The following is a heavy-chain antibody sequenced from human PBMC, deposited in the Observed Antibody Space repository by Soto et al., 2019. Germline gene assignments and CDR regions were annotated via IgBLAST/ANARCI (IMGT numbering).Heavy chain of an antibody. CDR3: ARDWYRDAYNGRYFDY. D-gene: IGHD3-16*01. V-gene: IGHV4-38-2*02. Sequence: SETLALTCDGCSDSISSGCYWGWIRQPPGKGLEWIGSMYHSGSTYYNPSLKSRVTISVDTSKNQFSLKLSSVTAADTAVYYCARDWYRDAYNGRYFDYWGQGTLVTVSS. J-gene: IGHJ4*02. CDR2: MYHSGST. CDR1: SDSISSGCY.